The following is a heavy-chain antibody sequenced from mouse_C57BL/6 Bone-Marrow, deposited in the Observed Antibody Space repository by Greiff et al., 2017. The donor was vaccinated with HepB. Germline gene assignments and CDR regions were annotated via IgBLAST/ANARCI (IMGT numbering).Heavy chain of an antibody. D-gene: IGHD4-1*01. CDR3: ARPNWDY. V-gene: IGHV5-4*03. Sequence: DVKLVESGGGLVKPGGSLKLSCAASGFTFSSYAMSWVRQTPEKRLEWVATISDGGSYTYYPDNVKGRFTISRDNAKNNLYLQMSHLKSEDTAMYYCARPNWDYWGQGTTLTVSS. J-gene: IGHJ2*01. CDR2: ISDGGSYT. CDR1: GFTFSSYA.